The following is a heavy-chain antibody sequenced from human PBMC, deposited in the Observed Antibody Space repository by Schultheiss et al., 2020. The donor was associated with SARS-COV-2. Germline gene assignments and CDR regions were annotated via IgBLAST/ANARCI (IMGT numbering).Heavy chain of an antibody. Sequence: GGSLRLSCAASGFTFSSYTMHWVRQAPGKGLEWVSGISWNSGSIGYADSVKGRFTISRDNAKNSLYLQMNSLRAEDTALYYCAKDWRFGSSWSGSGMDVWGQGTTVTVSS. D-gene: IGHD6-13*01. CDR3: AKDWRFGSSWSGSGMDV. CDR2: ISWNSGSI. V-gene: IGHV3-9*01. CDR1: GFTFSSYT. J-gene: IGHJ6*02.